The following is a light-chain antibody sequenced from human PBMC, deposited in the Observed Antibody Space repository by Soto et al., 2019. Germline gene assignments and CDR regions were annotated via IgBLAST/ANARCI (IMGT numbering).Light chain of an antibody. V-gene: IGLV2-14*01. Sequence: QSALTQPASVSGSPGQSITISCTGTSSDVGCYDYVSWHQQHPGKAPKLMIYDVSNRPSGVSNRFSGSKYANTASLTISGLQAEDEAEYYCSSFSNSATLVVFGGGTKLTVL. CDR1: SSDVGCYDY. J-gene: IGLJ2*01. CDR2: DVS. CDR3: SSFSNSATLVV.